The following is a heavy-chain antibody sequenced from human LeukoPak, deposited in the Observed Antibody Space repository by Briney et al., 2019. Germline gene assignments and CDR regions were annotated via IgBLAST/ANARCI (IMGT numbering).Heavy chain of an antibody. CDR1: GFTFSSYS. CDR3: ARGYSYGYVGPFDY. Sequence: PGGSLRLSCAASGFTFSSYSMNWVRQAPGKGLEWVSSISSSSSYIYYADSVKGRFTISRDNAKNSLYLQVNSLRAEDTAVYYCARGYSYGYVGPFDYWGQGTLVTVSS. CDR2: ISSSSSYI. J-gene: IGHJ4*02. D-gene: IGHD5-18*01. V-gene: IGHV3-21*01.